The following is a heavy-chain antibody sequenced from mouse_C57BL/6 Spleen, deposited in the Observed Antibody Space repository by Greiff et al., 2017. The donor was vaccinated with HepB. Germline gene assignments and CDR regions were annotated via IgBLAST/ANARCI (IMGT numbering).Heavy chain of an antibody. D-gene: IGHD1-1*01. CDR3: ARITTVEDYYAMDY. J-gene: IGHJ4*01. CDR2: INPNNGGT. V-gene: IGHV1-18*01. CDR1: GYTFTDYN. Sequence: VQLQQSGPELVKPGASVKIPCKASGYTFTDYNMDWVKQSHGKSLEWIGDINPNNGGTIYNQKFKGKATLTVDKSSSTAYMELRSLTSEDTAVYYRARITTVEDYYAMDYWGQGTSVTVSS.